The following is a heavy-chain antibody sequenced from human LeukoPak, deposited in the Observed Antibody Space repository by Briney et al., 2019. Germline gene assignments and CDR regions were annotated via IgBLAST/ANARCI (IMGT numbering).Heavy chain of an antibody. CDR2: IKSKTDGGTT. V-gene: IGHV3-15*01. CDR1: GFTFSNAW. CDR3: TTSYYHGSGSYFPGYYFDY. J-gene: IGHJ4*02. Sequence: GGSLRLSCAAPGFTFSNAWMSWVRQAPGKGLEWVGRIKSKTDGGTTDYAAPVKGRFTISRDDSKNTLYLQMNSLKTEDTAVYYCTTSYYHGSGSYFPGYYFDYWGQGTLVTVSS. D-gene: IGHD3-10*01.